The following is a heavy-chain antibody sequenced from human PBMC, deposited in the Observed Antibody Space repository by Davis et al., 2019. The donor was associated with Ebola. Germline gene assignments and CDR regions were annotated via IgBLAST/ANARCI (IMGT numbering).Heavy chain of an antibody. CDR3: ATNSSSTAGFDS. J-gene: IGHJ4*02. CDR1: GGSFSGNY. Sequence: SETLSLTCAVYGGSFSGNYWSWIRQHPGEGLEWIGEVNHSGSTNYNPSLKSRVTISLDTSNNQFSLKVTSVTAADTAVYYCATNSSSTAGFDSWGQGTLVSVSS. D-gene: IGHD6-6*01. V-gene: IGHV4-34*01. CDR2: VNHSGST.